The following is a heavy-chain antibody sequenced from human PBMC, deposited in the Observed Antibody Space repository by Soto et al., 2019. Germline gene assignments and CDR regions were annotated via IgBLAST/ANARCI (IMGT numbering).Heavy chain of an antibody. CDR3: ARVGAGDGGWFDP. V-gene: IGHV1-2*02. CDR1: GYRFTGYY. J-gene: IGHJ5*02. Sequence: QAQLVQSGAEVKKPGASVKVSCKASGYRFTGYYTHWVRQAPGQGLEWMGWINPNSGATDYAHKFQRRVPMHRDTSISTAYRELSSLTSDDTAVYYCARVGAGDGGWFDPWGQGTLVTVSS. CDR2: INPNSGAT. D-gene: IGHD3-16*01.